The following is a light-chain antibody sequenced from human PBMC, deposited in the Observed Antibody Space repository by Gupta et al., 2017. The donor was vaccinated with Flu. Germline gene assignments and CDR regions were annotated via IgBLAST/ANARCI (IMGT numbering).Light chain of an antibody. Sequence: QSPKLLIRDASQPLSGVPSRISGSGSGTDFTLTINSLEAEDAATYYCHQSSSLPLTFGGGTKVEIK. CDR2: DAS. V-gene: IGKV6-21*01. CDR3: HQSSSLPLT. J-gene: IGKJ4*01.